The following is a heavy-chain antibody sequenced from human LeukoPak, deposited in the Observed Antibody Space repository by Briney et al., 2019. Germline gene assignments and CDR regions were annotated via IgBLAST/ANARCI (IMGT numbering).Heavy chain of an antibody. D-gene: IGHD6-13*01. CDR3: ARDGGAAAGTDWFDP. V-gene: IGHV1-8*02. J-gene: IGHJ5*02. Sequence: ASVKVSCKASGYTFTSYDINWVRQATGQGLEWMGWMNPKSGNTGYAQKFQGRVTMTRNTSISTAYMELSSLRSEDTAVYYCARDGGAAAGTDWFDPWGQGTLVTVSS. CDR1: GYTFTSYD. CDR2: MNPKSGNT.